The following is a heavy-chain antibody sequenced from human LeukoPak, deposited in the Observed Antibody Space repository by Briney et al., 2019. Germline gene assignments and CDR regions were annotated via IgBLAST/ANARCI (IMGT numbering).Heavy chain of an antibody. Sequence: SETLSLTCAVSGYSISSGYYWGWIRQPPGKGLEWIGSIYHSGSTYYNPSLKSRVTITVDTSKNQFSLKLSSVIVADTAVYYCARQNGGYSYYHYFYLDVWGKGTTVTVSS. V-gene: IGHV4-38-2*01. CDR2: IYHSGST. D-gene: IGHD5-18*01. CDR1: GYSISSGYY. CDR3: ARQNGGYSYYHYFYLDV. J-gene: IGHJ6*03.